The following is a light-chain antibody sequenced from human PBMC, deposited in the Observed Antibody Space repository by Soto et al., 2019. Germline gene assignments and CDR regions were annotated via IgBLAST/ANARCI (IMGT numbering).Light chain of an antibody. CDR2: SNT. CDR1: RSNIGSNT. J-gene: IGLJ3*02. V-gene: IGLV1-44*01. Sequence: QSVLTQPPSASGTPGQRVTISCSGSRSNIGSNTVSWYQQLPGTAPKLLIYSNTLRPSGGPDRFSGSKSGTSASLAISGLQSEDEAEYYCATWDDSLNGGVFGGGTKLTVL. CDR3: ATWDDSLNGGV.